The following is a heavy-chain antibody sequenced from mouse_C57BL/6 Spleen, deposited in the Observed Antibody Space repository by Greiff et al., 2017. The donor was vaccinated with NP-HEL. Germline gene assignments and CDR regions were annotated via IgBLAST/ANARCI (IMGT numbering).Heavy chain of an antibody. V-gene: IGHV3-6*01. CDR2: ISYDGSN. CDR1: GYSITSGYY. CDR3: ARETRISFDY. J-gene: IGHJ2*01. Sequence: DVKLQESGPGLVKPSQSLSLTCSVTGYSITSGYYWNWIRQFPGNKLEWMGYISYDGSNNYNPSLKNRISITRDTSKNQFFLKLNSVTTEDTATYYCARETRISFDYWGQGTTLTVSS.